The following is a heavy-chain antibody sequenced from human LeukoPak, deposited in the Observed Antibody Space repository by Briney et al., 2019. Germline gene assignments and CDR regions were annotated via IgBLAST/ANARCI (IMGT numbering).Heavy chain of an antibody. CDR3: ARAEGRYYEHMDV. Sequence: ASVKVSCKASGYIFTGYYMHWVRQAPGQGLEWMGWIIPNSGGTSYAQKFQGRVTMTRDTSISTAYMELSRLRSDDTAVYYCARAEGRYYEHMDVWGQGTTVTVSS. J-gene: IGHJ6*02. D-gene: IGHD3-22*01. CDR2: IIPNSGGT. CDR1: GYIFTGYY. V-gene: IGHV1-2*02.